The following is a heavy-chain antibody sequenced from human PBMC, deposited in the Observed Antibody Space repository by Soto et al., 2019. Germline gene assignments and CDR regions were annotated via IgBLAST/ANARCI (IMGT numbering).Heavy chain of an antibody. CDR2: IIPIFGTA. CDR1: GGTFSSYA. J-gene: IGHJ3*02. D-gene: IGHD3-3*01. V-gene: IGHV1-69*06. Sequence: SVKVSCKASGGTFSSYAISWVRQAPGQGLEWMGGIIPIFGTANYAQKFQGRVTITADKSTSTAYMELSSLRSEDTAVYYCARGGAYYDFWSGYQASIWGQGTMVNV. CDR3: ARGGAYYDFWSGYQASI.